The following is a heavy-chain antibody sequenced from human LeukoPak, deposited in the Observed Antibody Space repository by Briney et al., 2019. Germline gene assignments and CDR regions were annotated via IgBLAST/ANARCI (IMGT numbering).Heavy chain of an antibody. Sequence: ASVKVSCKASGYTFSGYYIHWVRQAPGQGLEWMGWLNPKSGGTNYAQKFQGRVTMTRDTSISTAYMELSSLRSDDTAVYYCARGSESGSYYSGYDGSFDFWGQGTMVTVSS. CDR3: ARGSESGSYYSGYDGSFDF. V-gene: IGHV1-2*02. CDR1: GYTFSGYY. CDR2: LNPKSGGT. J-gene: IGHJ3*01. D-gene: IGHD1-26*01.